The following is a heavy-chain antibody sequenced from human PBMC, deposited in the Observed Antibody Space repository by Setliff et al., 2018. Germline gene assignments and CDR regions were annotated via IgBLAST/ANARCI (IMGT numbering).Heavy chain of an antibody. D-gene: IGHD3-22*01. CDR1: GYGFTSHY. CDR2: VNPSGGKT. CDR3: ARAPWGDDYDSLYTWFDP. J-gene: IGHJ5*02. V-gene: IGHV1-46*01. Sequence: ASVKVSCKTSGYGFTSHYFHWLRQAPGQGLEWMGIVNPSGGKTTLSQKFQVRVSMTADASTATVYMELHNLTSEDTAIYYCARAPWGDDYDSLYTWFDPWGQGSLVTVSS.